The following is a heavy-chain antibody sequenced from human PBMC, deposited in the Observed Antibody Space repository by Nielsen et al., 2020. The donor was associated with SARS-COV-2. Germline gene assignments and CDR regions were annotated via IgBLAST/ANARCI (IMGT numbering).Heavy chain of an antibody. CDR1: GGSISSSSYY. CDR3: ARRGYYGSGSHFDY. CDR2: IYYSGST. Sequence: GSLRLSCTVSGGSISSSSYYWGWIRQPPGKGLEWIGSIYYSGSTYYNPSLKSRVTISVDTSKNQFSLKLSSVTAADTAVYYCARRGYYGSGSHFDYWGQGTLVTVSS. D-gene: IGHD3-10*01. J-gene: IGHJ4*02. V-gene: IGHV4-39*01.